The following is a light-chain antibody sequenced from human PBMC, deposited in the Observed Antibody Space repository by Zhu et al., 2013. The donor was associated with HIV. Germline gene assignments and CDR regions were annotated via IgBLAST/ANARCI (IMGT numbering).Light chain of an antibody. CDR1: QSVSTY. CDR3: QHRRNWLT. V-gene: IGKV3-11*01. CDR2: DAS. J-gene: IGKJ4*01. Sequence: EVVLTQSPATLSLSPGERATLSCRASQSVSTYLAWYQQKPGQAPRLLIYDASSRATGIPARFRGSGSGTDFTLTISSLEPEDFAVYYCQHRRNWLTFGGGTKVEI.